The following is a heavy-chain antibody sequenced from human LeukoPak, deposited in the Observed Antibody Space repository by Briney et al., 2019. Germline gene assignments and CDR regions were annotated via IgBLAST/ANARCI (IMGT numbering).Heavy chain of an antibody. V-gene: IGHV1-46*01. CDR1: GYTFTNYD. J-gene: IGHJ6*02. CDR3: ARAYRPRTDYYYGMDV. Sequence: ASVKVSCKASGYTFTNYDVNWVRQAPGQGLEWMGIINPSGGSTSYAQKFQGRVTMTRDTSTSTVYMELSSLRSEDTAVYYCARAYRPRTDYYYGMDVWGQGTTVTVSS. CDR2: INPSGGST.